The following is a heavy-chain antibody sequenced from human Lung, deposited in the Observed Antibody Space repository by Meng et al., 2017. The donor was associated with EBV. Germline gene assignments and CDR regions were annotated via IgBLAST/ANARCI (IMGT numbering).Heavy chain of an antibody. Sequence: QGPLVQSGAEVREPGASVKLSCKSSGYTFSTSDMHGVRQAPGKRLEWMGWINAGNGNTKYSQQFQGRVTMTRDISASTGYMELSSLRSEDTAVYYCARPWRGGELDSWGQGTLVTVSS. CDR2: INAGNGNT. CDR3: ARPWRGGELDS. V-gene: IGHV1-3*01. J-gene: IGHJ4*02. D-gene: IGHD2-21*01. CDR1: GYTFSTSD.